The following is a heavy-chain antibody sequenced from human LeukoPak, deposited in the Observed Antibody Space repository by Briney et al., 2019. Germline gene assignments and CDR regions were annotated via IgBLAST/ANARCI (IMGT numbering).Heavy chain of an antibody. Sequence: GASVKVSCKASGYTFTSYGISWVRQAPGQGLEWMGWISAYNGNTNYAQKLQGRVTMTTDTSTSTAYMELRSLRSDDTAVYYCARDPYYYDSSGYYRRTFDYWGQGTLVTVSS. V-gene: IGHV1-18*01. CDR1: GYTFTSYG. CDR3: ARDPYYYDSSGYYRRTFDY. J-gene: IGHJ4*02. CDR2: ISAYNGNT. D-gene: IGHD3-22*01.